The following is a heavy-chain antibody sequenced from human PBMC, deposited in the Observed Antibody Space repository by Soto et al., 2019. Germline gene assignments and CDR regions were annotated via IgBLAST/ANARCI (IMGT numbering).Heavy chain of an antibody. Sequence: SETLSLTCAVYGGSFSGYYWSWIRQPPGKGLEWIGEINHSGSTNYNPSLKSRVTISVDTSKNQFSLKLSSVTAADTAVYYCARGHGLLWFGVTKMYWFDPWGQGTLVT. CDR1: GGSFSGYY. V-gene: IGHV4-34*01. J-gene: IGHJ5*02. D-gene: IGHD3-10*01. CDR2: INHSGST. CDR3: ARGHGLLWFGVTKMYWFDP.